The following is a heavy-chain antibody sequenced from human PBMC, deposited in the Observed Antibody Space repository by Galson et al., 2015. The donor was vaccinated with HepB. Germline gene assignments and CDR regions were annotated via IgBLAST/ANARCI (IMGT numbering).Heavy chain of an antibody. CDR3: ARNPASYDYYNMDV. CDR1: GFSFSSHS. D-gene: IGHD6-25*01. CDR2: ISAGSTGR. J-gene: IGHJ6*02. Sequence: SLRLSCAASGFSFSSHSMRWVRQAPGKGLEWVAYISAGSTGRYYGASVKGRFTISRDNAKNSVYLHMNNLRAEDTAVYYCARNPASYDYYNMDVWGRGTTVTVSS. V-gene: IGHV3-48*01.